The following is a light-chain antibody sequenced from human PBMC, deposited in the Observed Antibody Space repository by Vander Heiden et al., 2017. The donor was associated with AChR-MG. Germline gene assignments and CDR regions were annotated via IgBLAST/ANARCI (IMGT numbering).Light chain of an antibody. CDR3: QSYNSSLSVV. J-gene: IGLJ3*02. V-gene: IGLV1-40*01. Sequence: HSVLTHPPSLSRAPPQRITISGTGSSINIGAGYDVYWYQQLPGTAPKLLVYGNSNRPSGVPDRFSGSKSGTSASLAITGLQAEDEDDYYCQSYNSSLSVVFGGGTKLTVL. CDR1: SINIGAGYD. CDR2: GNS.